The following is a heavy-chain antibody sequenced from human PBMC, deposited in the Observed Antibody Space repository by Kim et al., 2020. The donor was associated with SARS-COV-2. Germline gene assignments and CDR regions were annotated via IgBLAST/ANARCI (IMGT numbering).Heavy chain of an antibody. Sequence: SLKSRVTISVDTSKNQFSLKLSSVTAADTAVYYCARGALWFPYYYYGMDVWGQGTTVTVSS. J-gene: IGHJ6*02. CDR3: ARGALWFPYYYYGMDV. D-gene: IGHD3-10*01. V-gene: IGHV4-34*13.